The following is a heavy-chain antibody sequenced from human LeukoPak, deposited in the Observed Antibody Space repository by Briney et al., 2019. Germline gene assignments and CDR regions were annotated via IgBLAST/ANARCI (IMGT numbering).Heavy chain of an antibody. CDR2: IYSSGST. Sequence: SSETLSLTCTVSGDSISSVDYYWSWSRQPPGKGLEWIGYIYSSGSTYYNPSLKSRVTISVDTSKNQFSLKLSSVTAADTAVYYCARQGLVSRYSSSWPHDYWGQGTLVTVSS. CDR1: GDSISSVDYY. J-gene: IGHJ4*02. CDR3: ARQGLVSRYSSSWPHDY. V-gene: IGHV4-30-4*08. D-gene: IGHD6-13*01.